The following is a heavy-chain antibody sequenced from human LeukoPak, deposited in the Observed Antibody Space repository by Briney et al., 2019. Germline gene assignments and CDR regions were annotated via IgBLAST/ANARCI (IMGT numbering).Heavy chain of an antibody. Sequence: SETLSLTCTVSGGSISSYYWSWIRQPPGKGLEWIGYIYYSGSTNYNPSLKSRVTISVDTSKNQFSLKLSSVTAADTAVYYCARDGRGAAAGFDYWGQGTLVTVSS. CDR2: IYYSGST. CDR1: GGSISSYY. V-gene: IGHV4-59*01. J-gene: IGHJ4*02. D-gene: IGHD6-13*01. CDR3: ARDGRGAAAGFDY.